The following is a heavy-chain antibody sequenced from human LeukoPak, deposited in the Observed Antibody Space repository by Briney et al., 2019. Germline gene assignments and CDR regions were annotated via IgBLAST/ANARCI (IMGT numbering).Heavy chain of an antibody. V-gene: IGHV3-15*01. J-gene: IGHJ1*01. Sequence: GGSLRLSCAASGFTFSNAWMSWVRQAPGKGVEWVGRIKSKTDGGTTDYAAPVKGRCTILGDDSKNTLYLQMNSLKTEDTAVYYCTTDAVITMIVVSSFQHWGQGTLVTVSS. CDR2: IKSKTDGGTT. CDR3: TTDAVITMIVVSSFQH. D-gene: IGHD3-22*01. CDR1: GFTFSNAW.